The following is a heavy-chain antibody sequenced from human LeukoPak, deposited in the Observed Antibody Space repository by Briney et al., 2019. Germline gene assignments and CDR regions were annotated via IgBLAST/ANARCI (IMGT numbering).Heavy chain of an antibody. Sequence: GESLKISCKAFGHSLSDHWIAWVRQMPGKGLEWMGIIFPGDSDSRYNPSFQGQVTISADKSITTAYLQWSSLKASDSAMYYCATKRTRDGYYYDDAFDFWGQGTMVTVSS. CDR3: ATKRTRDGYYYDDAFDF. J-gene: IGHJ3*01. D-gene: IGHD5-24*01. V-gene: IGHV5-51*01. CDR1: GHSLSDHW. CDR2: IFPGDSDS.